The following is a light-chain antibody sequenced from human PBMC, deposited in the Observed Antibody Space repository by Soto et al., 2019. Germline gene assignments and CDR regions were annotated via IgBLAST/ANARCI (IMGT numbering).Light chain of an antibody. J-gene: IGKJ1*01. Sequence: EIVLTQSPATLSLSPGERATLSCRASQSVSNSLAWYQQKPGQAPRLLIYDASNRVTGIPARFSGSGSGTDFTLTISSLEPEDFAFYYCQQGSSWLWTFGQGTKVEIK. V-gene: IGKV3-11*01. CDR3: QQGSSWLWT. CDR2: DAS. CDR1: QSVSNS.